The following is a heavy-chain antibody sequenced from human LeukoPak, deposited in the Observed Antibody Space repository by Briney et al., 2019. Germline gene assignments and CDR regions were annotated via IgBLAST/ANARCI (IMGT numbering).Heavy chain of an antibody. J-gene: IGHJ4*02. Sequence: PGGSLRLSCAASGFTFSTYAMHWVRQAPGKGLEWVTVISYDGSNKYYADSVKGRFTVSRDTSKSTLYLQMNSLRAEDTAVYYCARDLKYSSSWYYFDYWGQGTLVTVSS. D-gene: IGHD6-13*01. V-gene: IGHV3-30-3*01. CDR3: ARDLKYSSSWYYFDY. CDR1: GFTFSTYA. CDR2: ISYDGSNK.